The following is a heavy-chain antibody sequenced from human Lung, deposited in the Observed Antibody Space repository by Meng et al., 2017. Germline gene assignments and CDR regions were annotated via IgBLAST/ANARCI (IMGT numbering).Heavy chain of an antibody. J-gene: IGHJ4*02. CDR3: ARGPTTMAHDFDY. Sequence: ALLQEWGGGLFKPSETLAPTCVVSGGSFSDYYWSWIRQPPGKGLEWIGEINHSGSTNYNPSLESRATISVDTSQNNLSLKLSSVTAADSAVYYCARGPTTMAHDFDYWGQGTLVTVSS. V-gene: IGHV4-34*01. D-gene: IGHD4-11*01. CDR1: GGSFSDYY. CDR2: INHSGST.